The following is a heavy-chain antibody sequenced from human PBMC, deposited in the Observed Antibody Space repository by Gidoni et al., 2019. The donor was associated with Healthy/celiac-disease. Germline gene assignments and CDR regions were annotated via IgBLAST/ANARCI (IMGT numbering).Heavy chain of an antibody. V-gene: IGHV1-58*02. Sequence: QMQLVQSGPEVKKPGTSVKVSCKASGFNFTRSAMQWVRQARGQRLEWVGWIVVGSGNTNYAQKFQERVTITRDMSTSTAYMELSSLRSEDTAVYYCAAGEGDPLGRYYYYYYGMDVWGQGTTVTVSS. D-gene: IGHD7-27*01. CDR2: IVVGSGNT. CDR3: AAGEGDPLGRYYYYYYGMDV. CDR1: GFNFTRSA. J-gene: IGHJ6*02.